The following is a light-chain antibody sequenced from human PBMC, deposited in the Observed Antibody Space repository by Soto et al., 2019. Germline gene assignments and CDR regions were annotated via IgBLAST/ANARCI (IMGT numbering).Light chain of an antibody. J-gene: IGKJ1*01. CDR1: QRVLYSSNNQNY. Sequence: DIVMTQSPDSLAVSLGERATINCKSSQRVLYSSNNQNYLAWYQQKPGQPPKLLIYWAYTRESGVPDRFSGSWAGTDFTLTISSMQAEDVAVYYCQQYYRSWTLGQGTKVEIK. CDR2: WAY. V-gene: IGKV4-1*01. CDR3: QQYYRSWT.